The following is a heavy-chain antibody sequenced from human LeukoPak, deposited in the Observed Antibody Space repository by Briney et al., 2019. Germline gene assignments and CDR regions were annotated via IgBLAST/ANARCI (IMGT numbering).Heavy chain of an antibody. V-gene: IGHV4-30-2*01. Sequence: SQTLSLTCAVSGDSISSGGYSWSWIRQPPGKGLEWIGYIYHSGSTNYNPSLKSRVTVSVDRSKNRFSLKLSSVTAADTAVYYCARAGGGGYDIDYWGQGTLVTVSS. D-gene: IGHD5-12*01. CDR2: IYHSGST. J-gene: IGHJ4*02. CDR3: ARAGGGGYDIDY. CDR1: GDSISSGGYS.